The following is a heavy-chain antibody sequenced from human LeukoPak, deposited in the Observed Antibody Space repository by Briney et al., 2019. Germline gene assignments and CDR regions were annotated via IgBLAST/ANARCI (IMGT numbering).Heavy chain of an antibody. CDR1: GYTFTDYY. V-gene: IGHV1-69-2*01. CDR3: ATERNSGYSH. J-gene: IGHJ4*02. CDR2: VDPEDGET. D-gene: IGHD3-22*01. Sequence: ASVKVSCKVSGYTFTDYYMHWVQQAPGKRLEWMGLVDPEDGETIYAEKFQGRVTITADTSTDTAYMELSSLRSEDTAVYYCATERNSGYSHWGQGTLVAVSS.